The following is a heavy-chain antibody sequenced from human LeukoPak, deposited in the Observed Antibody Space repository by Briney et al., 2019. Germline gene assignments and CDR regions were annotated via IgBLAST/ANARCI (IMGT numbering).Heavy chain of an antibody. CDR1: GGSISSYY. D-gene: IGHD3-10*01. CDR2: IYYSGST. CDR3: ARDLSITMIRGVTFDY. Sequence: SETLSLTCTVSGGSISSYYWSWIRQPPGKGLEWIGYIYYSGSTNYNPSLKSRVTISVDTSKNQFSLKLSSVTAADTAVYYCARDLSITMIRGVTFDYWGQGALVTVSS. J-gene: IGHJ4*02. V-gene: IGHV4-59*08.